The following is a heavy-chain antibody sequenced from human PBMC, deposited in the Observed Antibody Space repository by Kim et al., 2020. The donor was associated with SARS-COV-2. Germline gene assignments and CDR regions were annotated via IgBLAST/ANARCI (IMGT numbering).Heavy chain of an antibody. Sequence: SETLSLTCTVSGGSISSYYWSWIRQPPGKGLEWIGYIYYSGSTNYNPSLKSRVTISVDTSKNQFSLKLSSVTAADTAVYYCARLVYSSSTFQVLDYYYYMDVWGKGTTVTVSS. D-gene: IGHD6-6*01. V-gene: IGHV4-59*08. CDR3: ARLVYSSSTFQVLDYYYYMDV. J-gene: IGHJ6*03. CDR2: IYYSGST. CDR1: GGSISSYY.